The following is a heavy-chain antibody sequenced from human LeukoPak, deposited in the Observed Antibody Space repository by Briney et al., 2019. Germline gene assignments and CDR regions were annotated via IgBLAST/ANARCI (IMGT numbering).Heavy chain of an antibody. CDR3: ARGHRYYDFWSGRGAYFDY. CDR2: INHSGST. V-gene: IGHV4-34*01. CDR1: GGSISSYY. D-gene: IGHD3-3*01. J-gene: IGHJ4*02. Sequence: ASETLSLTCTVSGGSISSYYWSWIRQPPGKGLEWIGEINHSGSTNYNPSLKSRVTISVDTSKNQFSLKLSSVTAADTAVYYCARGHRYYDFWSGRGAYFDYWGQGTLVTVSS.